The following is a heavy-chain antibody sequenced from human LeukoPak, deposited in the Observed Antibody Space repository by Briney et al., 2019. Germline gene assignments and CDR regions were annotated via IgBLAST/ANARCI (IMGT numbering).Heavy chain of an antibody. CDR3: TRLLIAATYDS. CDR1: AYSFTSYW. J-gene: IGHJ5*01. D-gene: IGHD6-13*01. CDR2: IYPGDSDP. V-gene: IGHV5-51*01. Sequence: GESPKISCKGSAYSFTSYWIGWVREMPRKGLEWMGIIYPGDSDPRYSPSFQGQVTISVDRSISTAYLQWGSLKASDTAIYYCTRLLIAATYDSWGQGTLVTVSS.